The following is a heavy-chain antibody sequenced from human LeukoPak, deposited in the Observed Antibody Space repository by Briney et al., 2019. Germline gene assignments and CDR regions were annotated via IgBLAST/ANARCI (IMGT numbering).Heavy chain of an antibody. CDR3: ARTGDYDFWSDYHFYYYYYMDV. CDR1: GFTFTNAW. D-gene: IGHD3-3*01. J-gene: IGHJ6*03. Sequence: GGSLRLSCAASGFTFTNAWMTWVRQAPGKGLEWVGRIKSISDGGTIDYATPVKGRFSISRDDSESTLYLQMHSLRAEDTAVYYCARTGDYDFWSDYHFYYYYYMDVWGKGTTVTVSS. CDR2: IKSISDGGTI. V-gene: IGHV3-15*01.